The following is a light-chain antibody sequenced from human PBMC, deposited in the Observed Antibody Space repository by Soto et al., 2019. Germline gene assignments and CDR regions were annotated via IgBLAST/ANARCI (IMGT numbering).Light chain of an antibody. CDR2: EVT. CDR1: RDDIGAYDY. Sequence: QSVLTQPASVSGSPGQSITISCAGTRDDIGAYDYVSWYQQHPGNAPKLLVYEVTNRPSGVSDHFSGSKSGNTASLTISGLQAEDEADYYCNSYTNSSAVVFGGGTKVTV. CDR3: NSYTNSSAVV. J-gene: IGLJ2*01. V-gene: IGLV2-14*01.